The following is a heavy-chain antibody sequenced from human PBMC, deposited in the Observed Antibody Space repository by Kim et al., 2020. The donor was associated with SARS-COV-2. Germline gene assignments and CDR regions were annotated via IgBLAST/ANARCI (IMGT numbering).Heavy chain of an antibody. CDR3: AAETDGDPSCWYLDL. D-gene: IGHD4-17*01. CDR1: GFTFTSSA. J-gene: IGHJ2*01. V-gene: IGHV1-58*02. CDR2: IVVCSGNT. Sequence: SVKVSCKASGFTFTSSAMQWARQARGQRLEWIGWIVVCSGNTNHAQKFQERVTITRDMSTSSAYTELSSLRSEDTAEYYCAAETDGDPSCWYLDLWGRSTQVTVSS.